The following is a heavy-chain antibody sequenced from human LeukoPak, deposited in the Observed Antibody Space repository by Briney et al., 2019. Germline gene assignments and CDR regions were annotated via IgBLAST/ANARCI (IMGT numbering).Heavy chain of an antibody. J-gene: IGHJ4*02. CDR1: GFTFSTYW. D-gene: IGHD2-21*02. CDR3: VRGTSRDYGYGGDDPY. CDR2: ISRDGTSR. V-gene: IGHV3-74*01. Sequence: GGSLGLSCAVSGFTFSTYWMHWVRQAPGKGLVWVSRISRDGTSRTYADSVMGRFTISRDSARNTLYLQMDSLRAEDTAVYYCVRGTSRDYGYGGDDPYWGQGTLVIVSS.